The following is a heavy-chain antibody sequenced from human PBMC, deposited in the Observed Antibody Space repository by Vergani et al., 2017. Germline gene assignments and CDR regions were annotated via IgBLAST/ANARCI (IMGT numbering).Heavy chain of an antibody. J-gene: IGHJ5*02. V-gene: IGHV4-4*08. Sequence: QVRLEESGPGLVKPSETLSLTCSVSGASIDSFYWSWIRQSPGKGLEWIGYVFRNGNVNYNPSFNFRVAIDTSNNELSLRVTSVTAADTAVYYCARDSGGYVWGSYEAWFDPWGQGTLVTVSS. CDR2: VFRNGNV. CDR1: GASIDSFY. CDR3: ARDSGGYVWGSYEAWFDP. D-gene: IGHD3-16*01.